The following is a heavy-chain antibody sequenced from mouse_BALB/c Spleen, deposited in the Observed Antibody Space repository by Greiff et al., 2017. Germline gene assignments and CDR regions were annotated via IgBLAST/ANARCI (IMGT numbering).Heavy chain of an antibody. CDR1: GFNIKDTY. CDR3: ARWLPHAMDY. D-gene: IGHD2-2*01. V-gene: IGHV14-3*02. Sequence: VQLQQSGAELVKPGASVKLSCTASGFNIKDTYMHWVKQRPEQGLEWIGRIDPANGNTKYDPKFQGKATITADTSSNTAYLQLSSLTSEDTTVYYCARWLPHAMDYWGQGTSVTVSS. J-gene: IGHJ4*01. CDR2: IDPANGNT.